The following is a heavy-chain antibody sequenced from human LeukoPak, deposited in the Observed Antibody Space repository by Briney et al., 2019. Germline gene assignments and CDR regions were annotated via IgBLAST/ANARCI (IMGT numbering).Heavy chain of an antibody. CDR1: GGSISSYY. CDR3: ARALSGTRFDP. CDR2: IYYSGST. V-gene: IGHV4-59*01. Sequence: SETLSLTCTVSGGSISSYYWSWIRQPPGKGLEWIGYIYYSGSTNYNPSLKSRVTISVDTSKNQFSLKLSSVTAADTAACYCARALSGTRFDPWGQGTLVTVSS. J-gene: IGHJ5*02. D-gene: IGHD1-14*01.